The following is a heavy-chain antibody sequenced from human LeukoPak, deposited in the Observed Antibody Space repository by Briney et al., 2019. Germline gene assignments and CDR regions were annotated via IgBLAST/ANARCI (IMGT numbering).Heavy chain of an antibody. CDR1: GFTFSDYY. J-gene: IGHJ4*02. V-gene: IGHV3-11*01. D-gene: IGHD3-22*01. Sequence: GGSLRLSCAAPGFTFSDYYMSWIRQAPGEGLEWVSYISSSGSTIYYADSVKGRFTISRDNAKNSLYLQMNSLRAEDTAVYYCARDLEPYYYDSSGYYADWGQGTLVTVSS. CDR3: ARDLEPYYYDSSGYYAD. CDR2: ISSSGSTI.